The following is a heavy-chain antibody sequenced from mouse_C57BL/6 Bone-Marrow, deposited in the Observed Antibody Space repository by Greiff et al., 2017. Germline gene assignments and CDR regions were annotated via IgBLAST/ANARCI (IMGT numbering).Heavy chain of an antibody. CDR3: ERGPLGRDYFDY. CDR2: ISDGGSYT. CDR1: GFTFSSYA. J-gene: IGHJ2*01. Sequence: DVKLVESGGGLVKPGGSLKLSCAASGFTFSSYAMSWVRQTPEKRLEWVATISDGGSYTYYPDNVKGRFTISRDNAKNNLYLQMSHLKSEDTAMYYWERGPLGRDYFDYWGQGTTLTVSS. D-gene: IGHD4-1*01. V-gene: IGHV5-4*03.